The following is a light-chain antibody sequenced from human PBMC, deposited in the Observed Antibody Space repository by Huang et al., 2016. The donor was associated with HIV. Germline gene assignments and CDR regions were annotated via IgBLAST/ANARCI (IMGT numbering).Light chain of an antibody. CDR3: QQGYSALIT. CDR1: QNINTY. CDR2: SAS. Sequence: DILLTQSPSSLSASVGARVSITCRASQNINTYLNWYKQKPGKSPHLLIHSASTLQTGVPSRFSGSGSGTDFTLTVNSLQPEDSATYYCQQGYSALITFGQGTRL. J-gene: IGKJ5*01. V-gene: IGKV1-39*01.